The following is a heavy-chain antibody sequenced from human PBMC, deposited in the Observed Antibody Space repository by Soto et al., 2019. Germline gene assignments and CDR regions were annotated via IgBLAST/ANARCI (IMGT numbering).Heavy chain of an antibody. CDR1: GVSLSNSGVG. Sequence: QITLKESGPTLVQPTQPLTLTCTLSGVSLSNSGVGVGWFRQPPGKALEWLALIYWDNEKRYSPSLKSRLTITKDTSKTQVLLTMTSLDPVDTATYFCSLTYSIPLVLDYWGQGALVTVSS. J-gene: IGHJ4*02. CDR3: SLTYSIPLVLDY. CDR2: IYWDNEK. D-gene: IGHD6-6*01. V-gene: IGHV2-5*02.